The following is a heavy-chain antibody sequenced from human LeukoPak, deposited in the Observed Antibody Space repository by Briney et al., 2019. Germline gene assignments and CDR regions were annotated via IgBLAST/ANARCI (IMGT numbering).Heavy chain of an antibody. CDR2: ISSSSYI. D-gene: IGHD1-1*01. Sequence: PGGSLRLSCAASGFTFSSYEMNWVRQAPGKGLEWVSYISSSSYIYYADSVKGRFTISRDNAKNSLYLQMNSLRAEDTAVYYCARTSWNDVPYLDYWGQGTLVTVSS. V-gene: IGHV3-48*03. CDR1: GFTFSSYE. CDR3: ARTSWNDVPYLDY. J-gene: IGHJ4*02.